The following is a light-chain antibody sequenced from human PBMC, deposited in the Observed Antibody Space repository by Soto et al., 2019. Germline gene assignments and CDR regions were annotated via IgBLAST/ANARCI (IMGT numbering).Light chain of an antibody. CDR3: NSYAGTNNLGI. CDR1: SSDVGGYNY. J-gene: IGLJ2*01. V-gene: IGLV2-8*01. Sequence: QSVLTQPPSGSGYPGQSVTISCTGTSSDVGGYNYVSWYQQHPGKAPKLVIYEVSKRPSGVPDRFSGSKSGNTASLTVSGLQAEDEADYYCNSYAGTNNLGIFGGGTKLTVL. CDR2: EVS.